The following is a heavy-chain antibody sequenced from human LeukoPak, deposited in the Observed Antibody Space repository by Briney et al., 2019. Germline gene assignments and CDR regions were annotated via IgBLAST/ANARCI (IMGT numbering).Heavy chain of an antibody. D-gene: IGHD6-6*01. CDR1: GFTFSDYD. Sequence: PGGSLRLSCAASGFTFSDYDMSWIRQAPGKGLEWVSYISSSSSYTNYADSVKGRFTISRDNAKNSLYLQMNSLRAADTAVYYWASTGSSSYYYYGTDVWGQGTTVTVSS. CDR2: ISSSSSYT. CDR3: ASTGSSSYYYYGTDV. J-gene: IGHJ6*02. V-gene: IGHV3-11*06.